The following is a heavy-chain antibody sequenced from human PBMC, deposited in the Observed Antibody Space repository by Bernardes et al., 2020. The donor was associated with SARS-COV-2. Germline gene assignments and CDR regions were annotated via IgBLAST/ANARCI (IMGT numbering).Heavy chain of an antibody. CDR1: GFTFSIFA. CDR2: ISGTGGSA. Sequence: GGSLRLSCAASGFTFSIFAMNWVRQAPGKGLEWVSIISGTGGSAQYADSVKGRFTISRDNSKDTLYLEMDNLKAEDTAVYYCARDHRFSTVGAFDIWGQGTMVTVSS. D-gene: IGHD4-17*01. J-gene: IGHJ3*02. CDR3: ARDHRFSTVGAFDI. V-gene: IGHV3-23*01.